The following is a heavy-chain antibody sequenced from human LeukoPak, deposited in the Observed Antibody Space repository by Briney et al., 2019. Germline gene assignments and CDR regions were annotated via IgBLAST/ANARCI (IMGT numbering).Heavy chain of an antibody. V-gene: IGHV1-3*01. D-gene: IGHD6-19*01. CDR1: GYTFTSYA. CDR3: ARGAGYSSGWYHI. CDR2: INAGNGNT. J-gene: IGHJ3*02. Sequence: ASVKVSCKASGYTFTSYAMHWVRQAPGQRLEWMGWINAGNGNTKYSQEFQGRVTITRDTSASTAYMELSSLRSEDTAVYYCARGAGYSSGWYHIWGQGTMVTVSS.